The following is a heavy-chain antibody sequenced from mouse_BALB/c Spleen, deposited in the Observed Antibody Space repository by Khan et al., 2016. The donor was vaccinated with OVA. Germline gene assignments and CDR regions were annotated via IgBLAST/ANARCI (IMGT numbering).Heavy chain of an antibody. CDR3: AREGYYGNYRAWFAY. V-gene: IGHV1S56*01. CDR1: GYTFTDYY. CDR2: IYPGNVNT. J-gene: IGHJ3*01. Sequence: QVQLKESGPELVKPGASVRISCKASGYTFTDYYINWMKQRPGQGLDWIGWIYPGNVNTKYNEKFKDKATLTADKSSSTAYMQLSSLTSEDSAVYFCAREGYYGNYRAWFAYWGQGTQVTVSA. D-gene: IGHD2-1*01.